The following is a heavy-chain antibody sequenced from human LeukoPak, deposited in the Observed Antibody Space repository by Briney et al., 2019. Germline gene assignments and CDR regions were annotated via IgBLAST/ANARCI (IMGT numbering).Heavy chain of an antibody. D-gene: IGHD1-1*01. CDR2: IYSGGST. CDR1: GFTFTNYW. Sequence: GGSLRLSCVASGFTFTNYWMNWVRQAPGKGLEWVSVIYSGGSTYYADSVKGRFTISRDNSKNTLYLQMNSLRAEDTAVYYCARVKGGLMWKESSWFDPWGQGTLVTVSS. V-gene: IGHV3-66*01. CDR3: ARVKGGLMWKESSWFDP. J-gene: IGHJ5*02.